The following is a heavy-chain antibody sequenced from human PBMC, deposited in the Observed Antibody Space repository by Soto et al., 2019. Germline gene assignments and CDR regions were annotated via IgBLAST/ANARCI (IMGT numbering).Heavy chain of an antibody. V-gene: IGHV4-4*07. D-gene: IGHD3-16*02. CDR3: ARDRLSMITFGGVIPAGFDP. CDR1: GGSISSYY. J-gene: IGHJ5*02. CDR2: IYASGGT. Sequence: PSETLSLTCTVSGGSISSYYWSWIRQPAGKGLEWIGRIYASGGTNYNPSLKSRVTMSADMSKNQFSLKLSSVTAADTAVYYCARDRLSMITFGGVIPAGFDPWGQGTLVTVSS.